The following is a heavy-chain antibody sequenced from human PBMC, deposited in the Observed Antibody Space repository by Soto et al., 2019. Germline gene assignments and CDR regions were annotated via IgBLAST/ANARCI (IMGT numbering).Heavy chain of an antibody. Sequence: ASVKVSCKASGYTFTGYYMHWVQQAPGQGLEWMGWINPNSGGTNYAQKFQGRVTMTRDTSISTAYMELSRLRSDDTAVYYCARSSFNVLRFVEWLPKNDAFDIWGQGTMVTVSS. CDR2: INPNSGGT. D-gene: IGHD3-3*01. J-gene: IGHJ3*02. CDR3: ARSSFNVLRFVEWLPKNDAFDI. V-gene: IGHV1-2*02. CDR1: GYTFTGYY.